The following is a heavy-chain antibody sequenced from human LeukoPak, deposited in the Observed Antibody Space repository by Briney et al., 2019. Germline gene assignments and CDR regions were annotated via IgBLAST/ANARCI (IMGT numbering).Heavy chain of an antibody. CDR3: ARTRHGMDV. CDR2: IYYTGST. Sequence: KPSETLSLTCTVSGGSINSGGYFWNWIRQHPGRGLEWIGSIYYTGSTSYYPSLKSRLTISIATSKNQFSLGLNSVIAADTAVYYCARTRHGMDVWGQGTRVTVSS. CDR1: GGSINSGGYF. J-gene: IGHJ6*02. V-gene: IGHV4-31*03.